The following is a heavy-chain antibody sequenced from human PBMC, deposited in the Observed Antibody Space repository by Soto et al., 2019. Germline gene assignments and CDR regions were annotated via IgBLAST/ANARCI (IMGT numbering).Heavy chain of an antibody. V-gene: IGHV3-33*01. J-gene: IGHJ4*02. D-gene: IGHD1-26*01. CDR3: ARDRVHLSGSYGPFDY. Sequence: QVQLVESGGGVVQPGRSLRLSCAASGFTFSSYGMHWVRQAPGKGLEWVAVIWYDGSNKYYVDSVKGRFTISRDNSKNTLYLQMNSLRAEDTAVYYCARDRVHLSGSYGPFDYWGQGMLVTVSS. CDR1: GFTFSSYG. CDR2: IWYDGSNK.